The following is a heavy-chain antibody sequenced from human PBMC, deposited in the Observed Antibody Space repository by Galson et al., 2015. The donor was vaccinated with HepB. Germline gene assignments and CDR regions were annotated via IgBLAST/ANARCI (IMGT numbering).Heavy chain of an antibody. J-gene: IGHJ4*02. CDR2: ISYEGSVK. CDR3: ARDRMGFGSRNSYLDY. Sequence: SLRPSCAASGFTLSSYAMHWVRQAPGRALEWVAVISYEGSVKDHAESVKGRFIISRDNPKNTLFLQMNSLSTEDTAVYYCARDRMGFGSRNSYLDYWGQGTLVTISS. D-gene: IGHD3-10*01. CDR1: GFTLSSYA. V-gene: IGHV3-30-3*01.